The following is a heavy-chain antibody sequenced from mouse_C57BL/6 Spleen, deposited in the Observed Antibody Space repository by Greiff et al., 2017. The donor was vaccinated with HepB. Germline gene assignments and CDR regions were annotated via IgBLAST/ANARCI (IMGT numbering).Heavy chain of an antibody. CDR2: IHHSDSDT. J-gene: IGHJ3*01. V-gene: IGHV1-74*01. CDR1: GYTFTNYC. D-gene: IGHD2-3*01. CDR3: AIVYDGYWFAY. Sequence: VQLVESGAGLVQPGASVKVSCTASGYTFTNYCMHWVKQMPAQGLEWIGRIHHSDSDTNYKQKFKGNCTLTVDKASSTVYMQLSSLTSEDSAVYYYAIVYDGYWFAYWGQGTPVTVSA.